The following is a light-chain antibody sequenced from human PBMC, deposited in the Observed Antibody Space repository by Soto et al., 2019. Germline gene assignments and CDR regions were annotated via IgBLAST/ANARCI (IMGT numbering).Light chain of an antibody. CDR1: QSISSY. CDR3: QQTYSIPVT. Sequence: DIQMTQSPSSLYASVGDRVTITCRASQSISSYVNWYQQKPGKAPKLLIYAGSSLQSGVPSRFSGRGSGADFTLTISSLQPEDFATYYCQQTYSIPVTFGQGTKREIK. V-gene: IGKV1-39*01. CDR2: AGS. J-gene: IGKJ2*01.